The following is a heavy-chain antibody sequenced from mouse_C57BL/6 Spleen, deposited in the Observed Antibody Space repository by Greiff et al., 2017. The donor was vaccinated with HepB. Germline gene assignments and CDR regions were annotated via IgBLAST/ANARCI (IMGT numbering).Heavy chain of an antibody. CDR2: INPGSGGT. J-gene: IGHJ3*01. CDR3: AYGNYAFFAY. Sequence: VQLQQSGAELVRPGTSVKVSCKASGYAFTNYLIEWVKQRPGQGLEWIGVINPGSGGTNYNEKFKGKATLTEDKSSSTAYMQLSSLTSEDSAVYFCAYGNYAFFAYWGQRTLVTVSA. V-gene: IGHV1-54*01. D-gene: IGHD2-10*02. CDR1: GYAFTNYL.